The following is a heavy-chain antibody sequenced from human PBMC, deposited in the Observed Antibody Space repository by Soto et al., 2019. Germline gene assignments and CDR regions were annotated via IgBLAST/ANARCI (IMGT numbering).Heavy chain of an antibody. Sequence: DVQLLESGGGLVQPGGSLRLSCAASGFSFSSYAMVWVRQAPGKGLEWVAVISARDGSSYFADSVKGRFTLSRDNSKNVLSLEMNSLRAEDTAIYFCAKGSIEYSASVDNWGQGTLVVVSS. CDR1: GFSFSSYA. D-gene: IGHD5-12*01. J-gene: IGHJ4*02. CDR2: ISARDGSS. V-gene: IGHV3-23*01. CDR3: AKGSIEYSASVDN.